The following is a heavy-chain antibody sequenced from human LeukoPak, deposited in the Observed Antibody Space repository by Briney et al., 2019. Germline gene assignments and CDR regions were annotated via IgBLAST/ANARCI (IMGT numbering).Heavy chain of an antibody. CDR1: GFTLGGYW. V-gene: IGHV3-7*01. Sequence: GGSLRLSCAASGFTLGGYWMTWVRQAPGRGLEWVANINEDGSGKYYVDSVKGRFTVSRDNAKSSLYLQMNSLRVEDTAVYYCARHIPGGNNDFDYWGQGTLVTVSS. J-gene: IGHJ4*02. CDR2: INEDGSGK. CDR3: ARHIPGGNNDFDY. D-gene: IGHD1/OR15-1a*01.